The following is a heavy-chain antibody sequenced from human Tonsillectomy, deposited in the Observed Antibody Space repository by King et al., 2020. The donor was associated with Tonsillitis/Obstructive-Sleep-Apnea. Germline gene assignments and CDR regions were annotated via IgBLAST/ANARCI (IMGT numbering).Heavy chain of an antibody. Sequence: VQLVESGGGLVQPGGSLRLSCAASGFTVSSNYMSWVRQAPGKGLEWGSVIYSGGSTSYADSVMGRFTISRDNSKNTLYLQMNSLRAEDTAVYYCARDTNYYGSGKFDYWGQGTLVTVSS. V-gene: IGHV3-66*01. CDR3: ARDTNYYGSGKFDY. D-gene: IGHD3-10*01. CDR2: IYSGGST. J-gene: IGHJ4*02. CDR1: GFTVSSNY.